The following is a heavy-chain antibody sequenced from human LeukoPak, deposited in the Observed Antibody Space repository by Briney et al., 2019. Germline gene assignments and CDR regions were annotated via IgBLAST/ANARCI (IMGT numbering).Heavy chain of an antibody. Sequence: PSETLSLTCTVSGDSISSTSHYWDWIRQPPGKGLEWIGSIYYSGSTYYNPSPKSRVTISVDTSKNQFSLKLSSVTAADTAVYYCARYSSSWLGGDNWFDPWGQGTLVTVSS. CDR3: ARYSSSWLGGDNWFDP. CDR1: GDSISSTSHY. D-gene: IGHD6-13*01. CDR2: IYYSGST. J-gene: IGHJ5*02. V-gene: IGHV4-39*01.